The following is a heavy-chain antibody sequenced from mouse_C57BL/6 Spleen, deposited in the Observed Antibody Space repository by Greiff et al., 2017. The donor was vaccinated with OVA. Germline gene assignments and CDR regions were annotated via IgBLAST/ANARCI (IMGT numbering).Heavy chain of an antibody. D-gene: IGHD2-1*01. J-gene: IGHJ3*01. Sequence: EVQLVESGGGLVKPGGSLKLSCAASGFTFSDYGMHWVRQAPEKGLEWVAYISSGRSTIYYAATVTGRFTISRYNAKNTLFLQMTSLRSEDTAMYYCARDYGNYRFGAYWGQGTLVTVSA. CDR2: ISSGRSTI. CDR1: GFTFSDYG. V-gene: IGHV5-17*01. CDR3: ARDYGNYRFGAY.